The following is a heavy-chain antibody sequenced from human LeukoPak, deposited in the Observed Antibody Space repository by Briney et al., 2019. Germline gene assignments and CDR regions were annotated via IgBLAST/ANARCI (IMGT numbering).Heavy chain of an antibody. D-gene: IGHD6-13*01. J-gene: IGHJ4*02. CDR1: GYTFTSYG. V-gene: IGHV1-18*01. CDR3: ARVSGIAALNELYYFDY. Sequence: ASVKVSCKASGYTFTSYGISWVRQAPGQGLEWMGRSSAYNGNTNYAQKLQGRVTMTTDTSTSTAYMELRSLRSDDTAVYYCARVSGIAALNELYYFDYWGQGTLVTVSS. CDR2: SSAYNGNT.